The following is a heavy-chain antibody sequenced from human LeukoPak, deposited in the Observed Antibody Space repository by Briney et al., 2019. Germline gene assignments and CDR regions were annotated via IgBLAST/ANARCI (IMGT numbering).Heavy chain of an antibody. Sequence: SETLSLTCTVSGGSISSSSYYWGWIHQPPGKGLEWIGSIYYSGSTYYNPSLKSRVTISVDTSKNQFSLKLSSVTAADTAVYNCARHMISRGYSNYAIGYWGQGTLVTVSS. J-gene: IGHJ4*02. CDR1: GGSISSSSYY. D-gene: IGHD4-11*01. CDR3: ARHMISRGYSNYAIGY. V-gene: IGHV4-39*01. CDR2: IYYSGST.